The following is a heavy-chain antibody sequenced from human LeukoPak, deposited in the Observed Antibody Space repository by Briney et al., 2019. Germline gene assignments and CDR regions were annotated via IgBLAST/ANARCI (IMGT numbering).Heavy chain of an antibody. J-gene: IGHJ4*02. CDR3: AGDYRTAMVNDY. CDR2: ISYDGSNK. D-gene: IGHD5-18*01. CDR1: GFTFSSYA. Sequence: GRSLRLSCAASGFTFSSYAMHWVRQAPGKGLEWVAVISYDGSNKYYADSVKGRFTISRDNSKNTLYLQMNSLRAEDTAVYYCAGDYRTAMVNDYWGQGTLVTVSS. V-gene: IGHV3-30-3*01.